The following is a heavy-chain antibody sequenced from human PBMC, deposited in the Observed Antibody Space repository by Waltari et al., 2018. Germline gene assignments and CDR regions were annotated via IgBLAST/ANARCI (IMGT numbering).Heavy chain of an antibody. J-gene: IGHJ4*02. D-gene: IGHD5-12*01. CDR3: ARGEDGYTYFDY. CDR1: GGSLISSNW. CDR2: IYHSVRT. V-gene: IGHV4-4*02. Sequence: QVQLQESSAGSVKTWGILSLTCAVSGGSLISSNWWRWFRQPPGKGLEWIGEIYHSVRTNYNPSHKSRVTISVDKSKNQFSLKLSSVTAADTAVYYCARGEDGYTYFDYWGQGTLVTVSS.